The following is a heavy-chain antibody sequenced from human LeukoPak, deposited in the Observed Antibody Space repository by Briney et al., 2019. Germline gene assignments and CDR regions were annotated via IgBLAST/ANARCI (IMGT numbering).Heavy chain of an antibody. CDR3: AKDMIVIVPAALGY. V-gene: IGHV3-30*02. CDR1: GLTFSSYG. D-gene: IGHD2-2*01. CDR2: IRYDGSNK. J-gene: IGHJ4*02. Sequence: GGSLRLSCAASGLTFSSYGMHWVRQAPGKGLEWVAFIRYDGSNKYYADSVKGRFTVSRDNSKNTLDLQMNSLRAEDTALYYCAKDMIVIVPAALGYWGQGTLVTVSS.